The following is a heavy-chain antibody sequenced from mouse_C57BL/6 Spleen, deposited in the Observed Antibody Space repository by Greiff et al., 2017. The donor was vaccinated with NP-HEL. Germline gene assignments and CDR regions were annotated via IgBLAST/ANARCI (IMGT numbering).Heavy chain of an antibody. D-gene: IGHD1-1*01. Sequence: EVKLMESEGGLVQPGSSMKLSCTASGFTFSDYYMAWVRQVPEKGLEWVANINYDGSSTYYLDSLKSRFIISRDNAKNILYLQMSSLKSEDTATYYCARDVYGFDYWGQGTTLTVSS. J-gene: IGHJ2*01. CDR2: INYDGSST. V-gene: IGHV5-16*01. CDR1: GFTFSDYY. CDR3: ARDVYGFDY.